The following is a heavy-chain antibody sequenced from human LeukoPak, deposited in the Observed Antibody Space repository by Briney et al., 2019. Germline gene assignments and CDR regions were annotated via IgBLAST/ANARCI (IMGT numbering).Heavy chain of an antibody. Sequence: ASVKVSCKASGYTFTSYGISWVRQAPGQGLEWMGWISAYNGNTNYAQKLQGRVTMTTDTSTSTAYMELRSLRSDDTAVYYCARDSYGLYGDCGYNWFDPWGQGTLVTVSS. V-gene: IGHV1-18*01. J-gene: IGHJ5*02. D-gene: IGHD4-17*01. CDR1: GYTFTSYG. CDR3: ARDSYGLYGDCGYNWFDP. CDR2: ISAYNGNT.